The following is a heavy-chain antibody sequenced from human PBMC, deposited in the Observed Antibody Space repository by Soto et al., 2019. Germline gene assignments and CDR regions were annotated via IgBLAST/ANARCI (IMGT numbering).Heavy chain of an antibody. CDR3: ARDPSVGAIPFDY. D-gene: IGHD1-26*01. V-gene: IGHV3-30-3*01. J-gene: IGHJ4*02. Sequence: GGSLRLSCAASGFTFSSYAMHWVRQAPGKGLEWVAVISYDGSNKYYADSVKGRFTISRDNSKNTLYLQMNSLRAEDTAVYYCARDPSVGAIPFDYWGQGTLVTVSS. CDR2: ISYDGSNK. CDR1: GFTFSSYA.